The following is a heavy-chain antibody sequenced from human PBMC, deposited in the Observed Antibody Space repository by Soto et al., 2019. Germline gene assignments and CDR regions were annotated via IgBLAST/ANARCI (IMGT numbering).Heavy chain of an antibody. D-gene: IGHD4-17*01. CDR2: ITPALHLT. CDR3: ARRFIQDNGGNHDSFDI. J-gene: IGHJ3*02. V-gene: IGHV1-69*09. CDR1: GVSFNSYG. Sequence: QVQLQQSGAEVKRPGSSVKVSCKASGVSFNSYGFAWVRQAPGQGLEWLGKITPALHLTNYAQSFQGRVTITADESTNTAYMELSSLRSEDTAVYYCARRFIQDNGGNHDSFDIWGQGTMVTVSS.